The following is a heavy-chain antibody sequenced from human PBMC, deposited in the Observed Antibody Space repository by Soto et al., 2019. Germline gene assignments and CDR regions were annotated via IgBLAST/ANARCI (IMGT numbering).Heavy chain of an antibody. CDR3: ATGVAAEHFYDSSGYFSDDY. J-gene: IGHJ4*02. D-gene: IGHD3-22*01. Sequence: SETLSLTCTVSGGSLSSYYWSWIRQPPGKGLEWIGYIYYSGSTNYNPSLKSRVTISVDTSKNQFSLKLSSVTAADTAVYYCATGVAAEHFYDSSGYFSDDYWGQGTQVTVSS. V-gene: IGHV4-59*08. CDR2: IYYSGST. CDR1: GGSLSSYY.